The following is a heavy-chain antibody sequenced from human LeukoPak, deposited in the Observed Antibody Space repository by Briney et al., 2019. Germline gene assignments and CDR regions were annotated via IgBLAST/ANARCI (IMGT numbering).Heavy chain of an antibody. CDR1: GGSITNYY. D-gene: IGHD3-10*01. CDR2: ISYSGNT. J-gene: IGHJ1*01. Sequence: SETLSLTCTVSGGSITNYYWSWLRQPPGRGLEWIGYISYSGNTNYNPSLKSRVTISVDTSKNQFSLKLNSVTAADTAVYYCARHNSGAGSILGNWGQGTLVTVSS. V-gene: IGHV4-59*08. CDR3: ARHNSGAGSILGN.